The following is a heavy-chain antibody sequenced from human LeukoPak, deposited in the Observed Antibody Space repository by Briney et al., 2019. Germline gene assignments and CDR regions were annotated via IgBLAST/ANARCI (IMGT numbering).Heavy chain of an antibody. CDR2: IKPDGSEK. CDR3: ARDYVWGSSESDY. CDR1: GFTFSSCG. V-gene: IGHV3-7*01. J-gene: IGHJ4*02. Sequence: GGSLRLSCAASGFTFSSCGMHWVRQAPGMGLEWVGNIKPDGSEKYYVDSVKGRFTISRDNAKNSLFLQMSSLRVEDTAIYYCARDYVWGSSESDYWGQGTLVTVSS. D-gene: IGHD7-27*01.